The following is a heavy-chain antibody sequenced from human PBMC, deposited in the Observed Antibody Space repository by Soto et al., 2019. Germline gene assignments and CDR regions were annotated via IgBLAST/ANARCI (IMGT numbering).Heavy chain of an antibody. Sequence: GGSLRLSCAASGFTFSSYAMSWVRQAPGKGLEWVSAISGSGGSTYYADSVKGRFTISRDNSKNTLYPQMNSLRAEDTAVYYCAKYGDYEGDYYYYGMDVWGQGTTVTVSS. CDR1: GFTFSSYA. J-gene: IGHJ6*02. CDR2: ISGSGGST. V-gene: IGHV3-23*01. D-gene: IGHD4-17*01. CDR3: AKYGDYEGDYYYYGMDV.